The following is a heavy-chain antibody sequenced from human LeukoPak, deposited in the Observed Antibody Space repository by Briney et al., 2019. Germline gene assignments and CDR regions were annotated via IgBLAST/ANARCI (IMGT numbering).Heavy chain of an antibody. CDR1: GGSISSGDYY. D-gene: IGHD5-18*01. J-gene: IGHJ4*02. CDR2: IYYSGTT. V-gene: IGHV4-30-4*01. CDR3: ARDGSYGPDY. Sequence: SQTLSLTCTVSGGSISSGDYYWSWIRQPPGKGLEWIGYIYYSGTTYYNPSLKSRVTISVNTSKNQFSLKLSSVTAADTAVYYCARDGSYGPDYWGQGTLVTVSS.